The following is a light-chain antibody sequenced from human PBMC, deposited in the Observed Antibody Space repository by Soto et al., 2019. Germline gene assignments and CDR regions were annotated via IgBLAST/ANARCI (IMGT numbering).Light chain of an antibody. CDR3: SSYAARNNLGV. Sequence: QSVLTQPPSASGSPGQSVTISCIGTSSDVGVYNYVSWYQQHPGNAPKLIIYEVSKRPSGVPDRFSGSKSGNTASLTVSGRHGEDEADYYCSSYAARNNLGVFGVGTKLTVL. J-gene: IGLJ2*01. CDR1: SSDVGVYNY. CDR2: EVS. V-gene: IGLV2-8*01.